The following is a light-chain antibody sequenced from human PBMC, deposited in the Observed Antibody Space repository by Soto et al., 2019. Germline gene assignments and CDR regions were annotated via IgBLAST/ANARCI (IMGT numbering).Light chain of an antibody. CDR2: EVS. CDR1: SSDVGLYNY. J-gene: IGLJ1*01. V-gene: IGLV2-14*01. Sequence: QSVLTQPASVSGSAGQSITISCTGTSSDVGLYNYVSWYQQHPGKAPKLMIYEVSNRPSGVSNRFSASKSGNTASLTISGLQAEDEADYYCTSYTTTTLEVFGTGTKVTVL. CDR3: TSYTTTTLEV.